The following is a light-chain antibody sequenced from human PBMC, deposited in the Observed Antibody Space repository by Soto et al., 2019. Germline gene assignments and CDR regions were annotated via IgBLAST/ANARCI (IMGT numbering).Light chain of an antibody. J-gene: IGLJ1*01. V-gene: IGLV2-8*01. CDR3: SSYAGSNNYV. Sequence: QSVLTQPPSASGSPGQSVTISCTATSGAVGGYNYVSCYQQHPGKAPKLMIYEVSKRPSGVPDRFSGSKSGNTASLTVSGLQAEDEADYYCSSYAGSNNYVFGTGTKVTVL. CDR1: SGAVGGYNY. CDR2: EVS.